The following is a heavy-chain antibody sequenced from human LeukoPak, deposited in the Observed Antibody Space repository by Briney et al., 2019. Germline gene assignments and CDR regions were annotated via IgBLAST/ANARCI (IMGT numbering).Heavy chain of an antibody. Sequence: GASVKVSCKASGYTFTGYYMHWVRQAPGQGLEWMGWISAYNGNTNYAQKLQGRVTMTTDTSTSTAYMELRSLRSDDTAVYYCARDSDYYDSSGYHYWGQGTLVTVSS. CDR3: ARDSDYYDSSGYHY. J-gene: IGHJ4*02. CDR1: GYTFTGYY. V-gene: IGHV1-18*04. D-gene: IGHD3-22*01. CDR2: ISAYNGNT.